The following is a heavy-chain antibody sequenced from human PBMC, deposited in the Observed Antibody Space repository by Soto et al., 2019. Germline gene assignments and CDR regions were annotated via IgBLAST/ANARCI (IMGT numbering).Heavy chain of an antibody. CDR3: SRRGYCSTTDCYTVDY. V-gene: IGHV5-51*01. CDR1: GYSFTNYC. D-gene: IGHD2-2*02. CDR2: IYPGDSHT. J-gene: IGHJ4*02. Sequence: SQKIPRNGSGYSFTNYCIVRVRQKPGKGLEWMGIIYPGDSHTKYSTSFQGQVTISADKSISTAYLQWSGLKASDTAIYYCSRRGYCSTTDCYTVDYWGQGTLVTVSS.